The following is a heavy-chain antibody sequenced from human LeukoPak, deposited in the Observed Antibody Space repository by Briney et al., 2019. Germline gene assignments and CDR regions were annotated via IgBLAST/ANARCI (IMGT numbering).Heavy chain of an antibody. CDR3: ARGETYYYDSSGYYYVWSFDY. CDR1: GGSFSGYY. CDR2: INHSGST. J-gene: IGHJ4*02. Sequence: PSETLSLTCAVYGGSFSGYYWSWSRHPPGEGLEWIWEINHSGSTNYNPSLKSRVTISVDTSKNQFSLKLSSVTAADTAVYYCARGETYYYDSSGYYYVWSFDYWGQGTLVTVSS. V-gene: IGHV4-34*01. D-gene: IGHD3-22*01.